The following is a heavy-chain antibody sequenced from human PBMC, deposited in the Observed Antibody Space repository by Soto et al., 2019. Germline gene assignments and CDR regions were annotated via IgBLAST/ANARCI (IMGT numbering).Heavy chain of an antibody. V-gene: IGHV4-61*03. CDR3: ARGRNNWFDP. Sequence: SETLSLTCTVSGGSVSSGNYNWGWIRQPPGKGPEWIGYIYYSGSTRYNPSLKSRLSISVDTSKNHFSLTLTSVNAADTAVYYCARGRNNWFDPWGQGTLVTVSS. CDR1: GGSVSSGNYN. CDR2: IYYSGST. J-gene: IGHJ5*02.